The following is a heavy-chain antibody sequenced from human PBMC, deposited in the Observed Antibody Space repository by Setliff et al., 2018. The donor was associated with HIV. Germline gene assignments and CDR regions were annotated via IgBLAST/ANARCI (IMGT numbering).Heavy chain of an antibody. J-gene: IGHJ4*02. Sequence: ASVKVSCKASGYTFNSYGISWVRQAPGQGHEWMGWISAYNGNTNDAQKSEGRVTMTIGTSTSTAYMELRSLRSDDTGVYYCARDTRSSIAPYNFDYWGQGTLVTVSS. CDR3: ARDTRSSIAPYNFDY. V-gene: IGHV1-18*01. D-gene: IGHD6-6*01. CDR2: ISAYNGNT. CDR1: GYTFNSYG.